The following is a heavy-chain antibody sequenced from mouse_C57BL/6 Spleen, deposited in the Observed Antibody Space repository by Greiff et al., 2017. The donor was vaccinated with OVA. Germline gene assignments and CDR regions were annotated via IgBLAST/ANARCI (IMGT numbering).Heavy chain of an antibody. V-gene: IGHV5-17*01. J-gene: IGHJ4*01. Sequence: DVMLVESGGGLVKPGGSLKLSCAASGFTFSDYGMHWVRQAPEKGLEWVAYISSGSSTIYYADTGKGRFTISRDNAKNTLFLQMTSLRSEDTAMYYCARRIYYYGSSYDYYAMDYWGQGTSVTVSS. D-gene: IGHD1-1*01. CDR1: GFTFSDYG. CDR2: ISSGSSTI. CDR3: ARRIYYYGSSYDYYAMDY.